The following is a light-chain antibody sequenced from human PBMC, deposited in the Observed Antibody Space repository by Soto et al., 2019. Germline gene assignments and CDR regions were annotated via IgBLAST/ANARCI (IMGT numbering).Light chain of an antibody. Sequence: QSVLTQPPSVSAAPGQTVTISCSGSSSNIGNNYVSWYQQLPGTAPKLLIYDNNKRPSGIPDRFSGSKSGSSATLGITGLQTGDEADYYCGTWDSSLRVVVFGGGTKVTVL. CDR3: GTWDSSLRVVV. J-gene: IGLJ2*01. V-gene: IGLV1-51*01. CDR2: DNN. CDR1: SSNIGNNY.